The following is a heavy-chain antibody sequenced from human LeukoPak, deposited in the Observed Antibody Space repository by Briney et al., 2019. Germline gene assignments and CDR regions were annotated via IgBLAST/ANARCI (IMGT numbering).Heavy chain of an antibody. CDR3: ARSSYGYSGSYYYYYMDV. CDR1: GGSFSGYY. V-gene: IGHV4-34*01. D-gene: IGHD3-10*01. CDR2: INHSGSN. Sequence: SETLSLTCPVYGGSFSGYYWRWIRPPAGKGRDWIGEINHSGSNNYNPSLKSRVTISVDTSKNQFSLKLSSVTAADTAVYYCARSSYGYSGSYYYYYMDVWGKGTTATVSS. J-gene: IGHJ6*03.